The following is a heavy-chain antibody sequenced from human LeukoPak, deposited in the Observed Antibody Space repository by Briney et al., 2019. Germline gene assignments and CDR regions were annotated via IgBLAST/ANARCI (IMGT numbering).Heavy chain of an antibody. CDR2: IYYSGST. CDR1: GGSISSYY. V-gene: IGHV4-59*01. J-gene: IGHJ4*02. CDR3: ARSRVLLWFGESIPEPALY. D-gene: IGHD3-10*01. Sequence: EPSETLSLTCTVSGGSISSYYWSWIRQPPGKGLEWIGYIYYSGSTNYNPSLKSRVTISVDTSKNQFSLKLSSVTAADTAVYYCARSRVLLWFGESIPEPALYWGQGTLVTVSS.